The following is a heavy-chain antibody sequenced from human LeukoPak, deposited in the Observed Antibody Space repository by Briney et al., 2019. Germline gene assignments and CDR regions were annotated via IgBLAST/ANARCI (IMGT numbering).Heavy chain of an antibody. J-gene: IGHJ4*02. V-gene: IGHV4-39*01. CDR2: IYYSGST. CDR1: GGSISSSSYY. D-gene: IGHD1-26*01. Sequence: SETLSLTCTVSGGSISSSSYYWGWIRQPPGKGLEWIGSIYYSGSTYYNPSLKSRVTISVDTSKNQFSLKLSSVTAADTAMYYCARRGKGSGSYDGDYWGQGTLVTVSS. CDR3: ARRGKGSGSYDGDY.